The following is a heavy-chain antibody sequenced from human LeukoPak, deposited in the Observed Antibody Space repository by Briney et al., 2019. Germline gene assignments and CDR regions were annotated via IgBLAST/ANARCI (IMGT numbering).Heavy chain of an antibody. CDR2: IYYSGST. Sequence: RSSETLSLTCTVSGGSISSYYWNWIRQPPGKGLEWIGYIYYSGSTNYNPSLKSRVTISVDTSKNQFSLKLSSVTAADTAVYYCARGPYYDILTGYYPNRYWYFDLWGRGTLVTVSS. V-gene: IGHV4-59*01. CDR1: GGSISSYY. D-gene: IGHD3-9*01. J-gene: IGHJ2*01. CDR3: ARGPYYDILTGYYPNRYWYFDL.